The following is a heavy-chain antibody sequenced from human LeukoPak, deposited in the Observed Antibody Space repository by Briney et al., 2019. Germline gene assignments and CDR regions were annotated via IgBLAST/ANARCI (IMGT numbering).Heavy chain of an antibody. Sequence: PGGSLRLSCAASGFTFSSYWMSWVRQAPGKGLEWVANIKEDGSEKYYVDSVKGRFSIPRDDAKNSLHLQMNSLRVEDTAVYYCARDRFGGMDVWGKGTSVTVSS. CDR3: ARDRFGGMDV. V-gene: IGHV3-7*01. J-gene: IGHJ6*03. D-gene: IGHD4-23*01. CDR2: IKEDGSEK. CDR1: GFTFSSYW.